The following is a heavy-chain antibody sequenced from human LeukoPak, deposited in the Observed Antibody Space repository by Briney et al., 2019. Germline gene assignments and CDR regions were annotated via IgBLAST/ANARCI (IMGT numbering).Heavy chain of an antibody. D-gene: IGHD2-2*01. J-gene: IGHJ4*02. CDR2: IYYSGST. Sequence: SETLSLTCTVSGGSISSYYWSWIRQPQGKGLEWIGYIYYSGSTNYNPSLKSRVTISVDTSKNQFSLKLSSVTAADTAVYYCARASSSTSCIDYWGQGTLVTVSS. CDR3: ARASSSTSCIDY. V-gene: IGHV4-59*01. CDR1: GGSISSYY.